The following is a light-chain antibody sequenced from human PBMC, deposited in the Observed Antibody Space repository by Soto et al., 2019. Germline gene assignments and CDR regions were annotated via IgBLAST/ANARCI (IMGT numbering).Light chain of an antibody. Sequence: QSVLTQPASVYVSPGQSITISCTGTSSDVCGYNYVSWYQQHPGKAPKLMIYEVSNRPSGVSNRFSGSKSGHTASLTISGLQAEDETDYYCSSYTSSSTYVFGTGTKVTVL. CDR2: EVS. V-gene: IGLV2-14*01. CDR3: SSYTSSSTYV. CDR1: SSDVCGYNY. J-gene: IGLJ1*01.